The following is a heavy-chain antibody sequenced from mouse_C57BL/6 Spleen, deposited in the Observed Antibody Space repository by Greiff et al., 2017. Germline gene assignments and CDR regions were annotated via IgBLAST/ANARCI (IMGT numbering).Heavy chain of an antibody. CDR3: ARRGYDYWYFDV. CDR1: GYAFSSSW. J-gene: IGHJ1*03. Sequence: QVVESGPELVKPGASVKISCKASGYAFSSSWMNWVKQRPGKGLEWIGRIYPGDGDTNYNGKFKGKATLTADKSSSTAYMQLSSLTSEDSAVYFCARRGYDYWYFDVWGTGTTVTVSS. CDR2: IYPGDGDT. V-gene: IGHV1-82*01. D-gene: IGHD2-3*01.